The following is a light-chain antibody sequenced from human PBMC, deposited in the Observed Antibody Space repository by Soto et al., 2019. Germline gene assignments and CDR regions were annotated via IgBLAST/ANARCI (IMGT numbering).Light chain of an antibody. CDR3: QQYNFWPPLT. V-gene: IGKV3-15*01. CDR1: QSVNSN. CDR2: DAS. J-gene: IGKJ4*01. Sequence: EIVMTQSPATLSVARGERATLSCRAGQSVNSNLAWYRQKPGQAPRLLISDASTRATGVPARFSGSGSGTEFTLTISSLQSEDSGIYYCQQYNFWPPLTFGGGTKVEIK.